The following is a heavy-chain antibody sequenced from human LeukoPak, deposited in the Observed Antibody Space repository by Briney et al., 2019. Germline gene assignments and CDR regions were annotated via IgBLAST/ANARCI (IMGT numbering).Heavy chain of an antibody. J-gene: IGHJ4*02. D-gene: IGHD6-19*01. CDR3: ARISDSSGWEGEASFDY. CDR1: GFTFSSYA. CDR2: ISYDGSNK. Sequence: GGSLRLSCAASGFTFSSYAMHWVRQAPGKGLEWVAVISYDGSNKYYADSVKGRFTISRDNSKNTLYLQMNSLRAEDTAVYYCARISDSSGWEGEASFDYWGQGTLVTVSS. V-gene: IGHV3-30-3*01.